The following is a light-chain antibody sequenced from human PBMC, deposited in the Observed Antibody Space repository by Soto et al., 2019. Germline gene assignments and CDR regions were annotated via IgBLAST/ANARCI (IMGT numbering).Light chain of an antibody. Sequence: ETVMTQSPATLSVSPGERATLSCRASESVGSKLVWYQQRPGQAPRLLIYGASTRATGIPARFSGSGSGTEFTLTISSLQPEDFAVYSCQQYNNWPPAFGGGTKVDIK. CDR1: ESVGSK. CDR3: QQYNNWPPA. V-gene: IGKV3-15*01. CDR2: GAS. J-gene: IGKJ4*01.